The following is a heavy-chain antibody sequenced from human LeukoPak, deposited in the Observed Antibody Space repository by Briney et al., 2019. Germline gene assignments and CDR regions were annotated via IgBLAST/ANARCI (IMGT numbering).Heavy chain of an antibody. CDR3: AIRGYSYGPIDY. Sequence: SETLSLTCTVSGGSLSSSNYYWGWIRQPPGKGLEWIGSIYYSGSTYYNPSLKSRVTISVNTSKNQFSLKLSSVTAADTAVYYCAIRGYSYGPIDYWGQGTLVTVSS. CDR2: IYYSGST. J-gene: IGHJ4*02. CDR1: GGSLSSSNYY. D-gene: IGHD5-18*01. V-gene: IGHV4-39*07.